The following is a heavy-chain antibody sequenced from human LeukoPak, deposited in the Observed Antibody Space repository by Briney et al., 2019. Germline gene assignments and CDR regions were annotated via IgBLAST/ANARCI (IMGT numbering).Heavy chain of an antibody. CDR1: GGSFSGYY. Sequence: SETLSLTCTVYGGSFSGYYWSWIRQPPGKGLEWIGEITHSGSTNYNPSLRSRVTISVDTSKSQFSLKVSSVTAADTAVYYCARDPTVTTRFGAVYYYYYMDVWGKGTTVTVSS. J-gene: IGHJ6*03. V-gene: IGHV4-34*01. CDR2: ITHSGST. D-gene: IGHD4-17*01. CDR3: ARDPTVTTRFGAVYYYYYMDV.